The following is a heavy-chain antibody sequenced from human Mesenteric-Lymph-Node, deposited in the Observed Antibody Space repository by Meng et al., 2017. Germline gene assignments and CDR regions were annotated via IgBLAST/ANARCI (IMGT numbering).Heavy chain of an antibody. CDR3: ARGLWEQSRYYFDS. Sequence: QVQLVQSGAEVKKPGASVKVSCKASGYTFTNYANQWVRQDPGQRLEWMGVINSGNGKKKYSEKFQGRVTITRDTSATTAYMELSSLRSEDMAVYYCARGLWEQSRYYFDSWGQGTLVTVSS. V-gene: IGHV1-3*01. J-gene: IGHJ4*02. D-gene: IGHD1-26*01. CDR1: GYTFTNYA. CDR2: INSGNGKK.